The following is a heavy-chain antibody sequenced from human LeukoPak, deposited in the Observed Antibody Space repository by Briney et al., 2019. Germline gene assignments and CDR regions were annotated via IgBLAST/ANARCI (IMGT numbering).Heavy chain of an antibody. CDR2: ISGSGGST. CDR3: AKKGGSGSYPHYYYMDV. Sequence: GGSLRLSCAASGFTFSSYAMSWVRQAPGKGLEWVSAISGSGGSTCYADSVKGRFTISRDNSKNTLYLQMNSLRAEDTAVYYCAKKGGSGSYPHYYYMDVWGKGTTVTVSS. V-gene: IGHV3-23*01. D-gene: IGHD3-10*01. J-gene: IGHJ6*03. CDR1: GFTFSSYA.